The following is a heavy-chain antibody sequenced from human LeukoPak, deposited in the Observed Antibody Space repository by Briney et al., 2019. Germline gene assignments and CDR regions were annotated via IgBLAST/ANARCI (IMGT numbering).Heavy chain of an antibody. V-gene: IGHV3-48*04. CDR2: ISSSSSTI. Sequence: PGGSLRLSCAASGFTFSSYSMNWVRQAPGKGLEWVSYISSSSSTIYYADSVKGRFTISRDNAKNSLYLQMNSLRAEDTAVYYCARDRTGDFQYWGQGTLVTVSS. CDR1: GFTFSSYS. CDR3: ARDRTGDFQY. D-gene: IGHD3-10*01. J-gene: IGHJ1*01.